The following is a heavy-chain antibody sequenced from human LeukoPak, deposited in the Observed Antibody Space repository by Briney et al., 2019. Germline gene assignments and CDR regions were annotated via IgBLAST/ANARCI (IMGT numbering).Heavy chain of an antibody. CDR3: TRGAGWLIDY. CDR2: IYNSGNT. V-gene: IGHV4-39*07. Sequence: SETLSLTCTVSGGSISSNSYYWGWIRQPPGKGLEWIGSIYNSGNTYYNPSLKSRVTISVDTSKNQFSLKLSSVTAADTAVYYCTRGAGWLIDYWGQGILVTVSS. CDR1: GGSISSNSYY. J-gene: IGHJ4*02. D-gene: IGHD3-16*01.